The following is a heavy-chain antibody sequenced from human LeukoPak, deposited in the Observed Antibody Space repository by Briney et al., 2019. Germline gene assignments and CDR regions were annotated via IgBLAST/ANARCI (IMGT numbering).Heavy chain of an antibody. Sequence: PGGSLRLSCAASGFPFSSYGMHWVRQAPGKGLEWVAVIWYDGSNKYYAESVKGRFTISRDNSKNTLYLQMSSLRAEDTPVYYCAKGAYLRYFEWLWANWGQGTLVTVSS. V-gene: IGHV3-33*03. CDR3: AKGAYLRYFEWLWAN. CDR2: IWYDGSNK. D-gene: IGHD3-9*01. J-gene: IGHJ4*02. CDR1: GFPFSSYG.